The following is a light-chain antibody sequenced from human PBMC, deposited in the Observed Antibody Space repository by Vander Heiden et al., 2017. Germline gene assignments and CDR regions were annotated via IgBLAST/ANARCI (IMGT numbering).Light chain of an antibody. CDR2: WAS. J-gene: IGKJ1*01. CDR3: QQYYNIPRT. Sequence: DIVMTQPPDSLAVSLGELATINCKSSQSVLSSSNNKNYLTSCQQKPGQPPKLLIYWASTRESGVPDRFSGSGSGTDFTLTISSLQAEDVAVYYCQQYYNIPRTFGQGTKVEIK. V-gene: IGKV4-1*01. CDR1: QSVLSSSNNKNY.